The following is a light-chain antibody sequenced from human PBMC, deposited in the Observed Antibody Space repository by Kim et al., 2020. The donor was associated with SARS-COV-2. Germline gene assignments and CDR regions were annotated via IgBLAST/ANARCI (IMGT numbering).Light chain of an antibody. Sequence: SASVGARVTITCQASQDITNYLNWYQQQPGKAPKLLIYDASILEAGVPSRFSGRGSGTDFSFTITNLQPEDVATYYCQQYHTLISFGQGTRLEIK. CDR2: DAS. CDR1: QDITNY. J-gene: IGKJ5*01. CDR3: QQYHTLIS. V-gene: IGKV1-33*01.